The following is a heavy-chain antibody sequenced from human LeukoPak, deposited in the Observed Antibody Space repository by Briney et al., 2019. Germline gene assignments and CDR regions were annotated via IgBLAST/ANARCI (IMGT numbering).Heavy chain of an antibody. D-gene: IGHD5-18*01. CDR3: AKDQGYSYYSLDY. CDR1: GFTFNTHA. Sequence: GGSLRLSCAASGFTFNTHAMSWVRQAPGKGLEWVSGINGNGASTYYSDSVKGRFTISRDNSKNTLYLQMSSLRAEDTAIYYCAKDQGYSYYSLDYWGQGTLVTVSS. CDR2: INGNGAST. V-gene: IGHV3-23*01. J-gene: IGHJ4*02.